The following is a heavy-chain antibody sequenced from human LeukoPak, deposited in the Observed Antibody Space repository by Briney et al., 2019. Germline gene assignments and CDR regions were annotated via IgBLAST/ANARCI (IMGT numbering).Heavy chain of an antibody. Sequence: PEGSLRLSCAASGFPFTSYAMNWVPQAPGKGLQCVSAISSTSSNIYYADSVKGRFTISRDNAKNSLYLQMNSLRAEDTAVYYCATEFLGAVAETGDYWGQGTLVTVSS. CDR2: ISSTSSNI. CDR1: GFPFTSYA. CDR3: ATEFLGAVAETGDY. V-gene: IGHV3-21*01. D-gene: IGHD6-19*01. J-gene: IGHJ4*02.